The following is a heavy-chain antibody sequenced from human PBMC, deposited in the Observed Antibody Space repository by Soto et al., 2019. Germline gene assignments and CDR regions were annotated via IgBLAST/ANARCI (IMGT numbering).Heavy chain of an antibody. V-gene: IGHV3-30*03. CDR1: GFTFSSYG. J-gene: IGHJ4*02. CDR3: ATGEEFVGDGYNYFDY. Sequence: QVQLVESGGGVVQPGRSLRLSCAASGFTFSSYGMHWVRQAPGKGLEWVAVISYDGSNKYYADSVKGRFTISRDNSKNTLYLQMHSLRAEDTAVYYCATGEEFVGDGYNYFDYWGQGALVTGSS. D-gene: IGHD5-12*01. CDR2: ISYDGSNK.